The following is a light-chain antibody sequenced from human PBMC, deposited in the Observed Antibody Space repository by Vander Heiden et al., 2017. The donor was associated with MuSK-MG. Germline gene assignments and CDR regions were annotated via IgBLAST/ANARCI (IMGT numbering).Light chain of an antibody. J-gene: IGKJ3*01. CDR3: QQRSNWPPFT. Sequence: EFFLTHSQATLSLSPGERATLPCRASQSVSSYLAWYQQKPGQAPRLLIYDASNRATGIPARFSGSGSGTDFTLTISSLEPEDFAVYYCQQRSNWPPFTFGPGTKVDIK. CDR2: DAS. CDR1: QSVSSY. V-gene: IGKV3-11*01.